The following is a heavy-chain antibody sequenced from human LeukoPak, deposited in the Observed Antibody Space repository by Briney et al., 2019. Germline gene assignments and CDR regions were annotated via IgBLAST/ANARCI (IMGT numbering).Heavy chain of an antibody. V-gene: IGHV4-4*02. CDR1: GFTFSSYR. CDR2: YHVGTT. D-gene: IGHD6-13*01. Sequence: PGGSLRLSCAASGFTFSSYRMNWVRQAPGKGLEWIGVYHVGTTDYNPSLKSRVTISVDRSKNQMSLKLSSVTAADTAVYYCARCLGFLIGSSWYPDAFDIWGQGTMVTVSS. J-gene: IGHJ3*02. CDR3: ARCLGFLIGSSWYPDAFDI.